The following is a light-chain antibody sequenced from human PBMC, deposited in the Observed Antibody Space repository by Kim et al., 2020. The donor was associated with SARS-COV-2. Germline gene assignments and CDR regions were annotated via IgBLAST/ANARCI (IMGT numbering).Light chain of an antibody. CDR1: NIGSKS. CDR2: YDS. J-gene: IGLJ3*02. Sequence: VSVAPGKTARITCGGNNIGSKSVHWYQQKPGQAPVLVIYYDSDRPSGIPERFSGSNSGNTATLTISRVEAGDEADYYCQVWDSSSWVFGGGTKLTVL. V-gene: IGLV3-21*04. CDR3: QVWDSSSWV.